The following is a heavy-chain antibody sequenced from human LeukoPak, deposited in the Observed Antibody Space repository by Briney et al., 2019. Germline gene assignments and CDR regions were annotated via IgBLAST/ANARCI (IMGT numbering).Heavy chain of an antibody. V-gene: IGHV3-9*03. Sequence: GGSLRLSCAASGFTFDDYAMHWVRQAPGKGLEWVPGISWNSGSIGYADSVKGRFTISRDNAKNSLYLQMNSLRAEDMALYYCAKCGSSSGDDAFDIWGQGTMVTVSS. CDR3: AKCGSSSGDDAFDI. CDR1: GFTFDDYA. CDR2: ISWNSGSI. D-gene: IGHD6-6*01. J-gene: IGHJ3*02.